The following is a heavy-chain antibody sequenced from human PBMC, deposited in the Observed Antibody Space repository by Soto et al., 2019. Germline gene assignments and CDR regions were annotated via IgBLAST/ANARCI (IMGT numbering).Heavy chain of an antibody. CDR3: TTPDYGDFADLTGYYKGLY. CDR1: GFIFTNAW. J-gene: IGHJ4*02. V-gene: IGHV3-15*07. D-gene: IGHD3-9*01. Sequence: EVQLVESGGGLVKVGGSLRLSCAASGFIFTNAWMNWVRQAPGKGLEWVGRIKSKTDGGTTDYAAHVKGRFTISRDDSKNTLQQQISSLKAEDTAFYYCTTPDYGDFADLTGYYKGLYWGQGTLVTVSS. CDR2: IKSKTDGGTT.